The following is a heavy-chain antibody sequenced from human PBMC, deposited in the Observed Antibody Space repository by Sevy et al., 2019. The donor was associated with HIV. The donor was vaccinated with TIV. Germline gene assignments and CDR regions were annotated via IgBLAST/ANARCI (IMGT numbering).Heavy chain of an antibody. CDR1: GYRFTSYW. CDR3: ARRFYHSTGYPQYFFDH. J-gene: IGHJ4*02. Sequence: GESLKISCRASGYRFTSYWIAWVRQVPGKGLEWRGIIYPDDSDVRYSPSLQGQVTISVDKSISTAYLQWRSLEASDTALYFTARRFYHSTGYPQYFFDHWGQGTLVTVSS. V-gene: IGHV5-51*01. CDR2: IYPDDSDV. D-gene: IGHD3-9*01.